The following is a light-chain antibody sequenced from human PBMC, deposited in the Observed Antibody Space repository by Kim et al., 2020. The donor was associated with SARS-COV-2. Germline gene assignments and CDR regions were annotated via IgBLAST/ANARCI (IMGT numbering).Light chain of an antibody. CDR1: KLGDKY. Sequence: SYELTQPPSVSVSPGQTASITCSGDKLGDKYACWYQQKPGQSPVLVIYQDSKRPSGIHERFSGSNSGNTATLTISGTQAMDEADYYCQAWDSSPLVFGGGTKLTVL. J-gene: IGLJ2*01. V-gene: IGLV3-1*01. CDR3: QAWDSSPLV. CDR2: QDS.